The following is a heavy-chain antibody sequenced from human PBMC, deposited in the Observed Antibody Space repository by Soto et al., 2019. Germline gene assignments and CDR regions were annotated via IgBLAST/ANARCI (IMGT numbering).Heavy chain of an antibody. CDR3: AREYCSSTSCLNWFDP. J-gene: IGHJ5*02. CDR2: ISSSSSTI. CDR1: GFTFSSYS. Sequence: EVQLVESGGGLVQPGGSLRLSCAASGFTFSSYSMNWVRHAPGKGLEWVSYISSSSSTIYYADSVKGRFTISRDNAKNSLYLQMNSLRAEDTAVYYCAREYCSSTSCLNWFDPWGQGTLVTVSS. D-gene: IGHD2-2*01. V-gene: IGHV3-48*01.